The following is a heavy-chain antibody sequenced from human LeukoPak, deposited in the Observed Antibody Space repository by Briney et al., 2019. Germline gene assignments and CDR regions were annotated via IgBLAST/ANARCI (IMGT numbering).Heavy chain of an antibody. CDR2: ISANSFYT. Sequence: GGSLRLSCAASGFTFSNHGMSWVRQAPGKGLEWVSFISANSFYTYYADSVKGRFTVSRDNSKNTLYLQMNNMAAEDTAVYFCAKIGVSGSWFFDLWGRGTLLSVSS. V-gene: IGHV3-23*01. CDR1: GFTFSNHG. J-gene: IGHJ2*01. D-gene: IGHD1-1*01. CDR3: AKIGVSGSWFFDL.